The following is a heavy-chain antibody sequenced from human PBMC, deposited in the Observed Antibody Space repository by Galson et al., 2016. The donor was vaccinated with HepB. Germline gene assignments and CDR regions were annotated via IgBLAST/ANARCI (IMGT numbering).Heavy chain of an antibody. D-gene: IGHD3-22*01. CDR2: ISYDGSNK. J-gene: IGHJ4*02. V-gene: IGHV3-30-3*01. CDR1: GFTFSSYA. Sequence: SLRLSCAASGFTFSSYAMHRIRQAPGKGLEWVAVISYDGSNKYYADSVKGRFTISRDNSKNTLYLQMNSLRAEDTAVYYCARGPSMIVVVSPDYWGQGTLVTVSS. CDR3: ARGPSMIVVVSPDY.